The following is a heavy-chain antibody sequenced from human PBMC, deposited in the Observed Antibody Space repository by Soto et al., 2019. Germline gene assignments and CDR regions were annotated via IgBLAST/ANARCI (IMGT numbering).Heavy chain of an antibody. Sequence: SVKVSCKASGGTFSSYAISWVRQAPGQGLEWMGGIIPIFGTANYAQKFQGRVTITADESTSTAYMELSSSVTAADTAVYYCARGFYDSEGYSNPFDNWGQGTLVTVSS. CDR2: IIPIFGTA. J-gene: IGHJ4*02. D-gene: IGHD3-22*01. V-gene: IGHV1-69*13. CDR3: ARGFYDSEGYSNPFDN. CDR1: GGTFSSYA.